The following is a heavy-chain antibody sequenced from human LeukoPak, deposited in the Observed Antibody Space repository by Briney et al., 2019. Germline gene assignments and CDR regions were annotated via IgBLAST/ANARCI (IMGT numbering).Heavy chain of an antibody. CDR2: ISGSGDST. V-gene: IGHV3-23*01. D-gene: IGHD3-16*01. J-gene: IGHJ4*02. CDR1: GFTFSSSA. Sequence: GGSLRLSCAASGFTFSSSAMSWVRQAPGKGLEWVSSISGSGDSTYYADSVKGRFTISRDNSKNTLYLQMNSLRAEDTAVYYCAKSLGGRHHNWGQGTLVTVSS. CDR3: AKSLGGRHHN.